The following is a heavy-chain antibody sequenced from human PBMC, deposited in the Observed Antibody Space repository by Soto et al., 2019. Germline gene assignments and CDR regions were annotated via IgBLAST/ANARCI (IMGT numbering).Heavy chain of an antibody. CDR2: IIPIFGTA. J-gene: IGHJ4*02. D-gene: IGHD3-22*01. Sequence: QVQLVQSGAEVKKPGSSVKVSCKASGGTFSSYAISWVRQAPGQGLEWMGGIIPIFGTANSAQKFQGRVTTTADESTSTAYMELSSLRSEDTAVYYCARGSANYYDSSGYYSCDYWGQGTLVTVSS. CDR1: GGTFSSYA. CDR3: ARGSANYYDSSGYYSCDY. V-gene: IGHV1-69*01.